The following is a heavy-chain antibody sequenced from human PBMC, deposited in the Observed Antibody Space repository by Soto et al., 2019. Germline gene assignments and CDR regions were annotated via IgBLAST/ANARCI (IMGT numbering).Heavy chain of an antibody. CDR1: GYTFTSYD. J-gene: IGHJ3*02. CDR3: ARGYCSGGSCSALAFDI. CDR2: MNPNSGNT. Sequence: ASVKVSCKASGYTFTSYDINWVRQATGQGLEWMGWMNPNSGNTGYAQKFQGRVTMTRNTSISTAYMELSSLRSEDTAVYYCARGYCSGGSCSALAFDIWGQGTMVTVSS. D-gene: IGHD2-15*01. V-gene: IGHV1-8*01.